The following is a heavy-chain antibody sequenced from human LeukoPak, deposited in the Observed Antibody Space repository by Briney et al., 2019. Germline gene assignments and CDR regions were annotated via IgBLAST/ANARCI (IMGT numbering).Heavy chain of an antibody. CDR1: GASLSRYY. CDR3: ASFSDYGGNFFDY. D-gene: IGHD4-23*01. Sequence: AETLSLPCTVSGASLSRYYWCWIRQPPGEGPEGIVYVYHTERTVYNPPLKTRVTISIHTSKKQFSQKHVSVPAADTAVYYCASFSDYGGNFFDYWRQGTLVTVSS. CDR2: VYHTERT. V-gene: IGHV4-59*08. J-gene: IGHJ4*02.